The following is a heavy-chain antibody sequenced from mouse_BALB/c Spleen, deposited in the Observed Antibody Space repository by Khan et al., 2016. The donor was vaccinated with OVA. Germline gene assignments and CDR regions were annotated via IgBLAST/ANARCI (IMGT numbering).Heavy chain of an antibody. CDR3: ARTARIKY. Sequence: VQLQQSGPGLVKPSQSLSLTCTVTGYSITSGYGWNWIRQFPGNKLEWMGYISYSGSTNYNPSLKSRISITRDTAKNQFFLQLNSVTTEDTATYYCARTARIKYWGQGTTLTVSS. CDR2: ISYSGST. V-gene: IGHV3-2*02. D-gene: IGHD1-2*01. J-gene: IGHJ2*01. CDR1: GYSITSGYG.